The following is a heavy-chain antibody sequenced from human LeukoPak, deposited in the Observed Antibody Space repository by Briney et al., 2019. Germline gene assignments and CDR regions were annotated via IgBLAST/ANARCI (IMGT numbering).Heavy chain of an antibody. J-gene: IGHJ4*02. CDR1: GFTFGSYG. D-gene: IGHD4-17*01. V-gene: IGHV3-30*02. CDR3: ARENFGDVFDY. CDR2: IRYDGTDK. Sequence: GGSLRLSCGASGFTFGSYGMHWVRQAPGKGLEWVAFIRYDGTDKNYADSVKGRFTISRDNSKNTMYLQMNSLRGEDTAVYYCARENFGDVFDYWGQGTLVTVSS.